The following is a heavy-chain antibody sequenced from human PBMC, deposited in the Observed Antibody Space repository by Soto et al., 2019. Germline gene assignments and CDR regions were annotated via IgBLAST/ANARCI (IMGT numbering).Heavy chain of an antibody. Sequence: GGSLRLSCAASGFTFSSYSMNWVRQAPGKGLEWVSSIRSSSSYIYYADSVKGRFTISRDNSKNSLYLQRDSLRAEDTAGYYCARDRSNWAAGPDALDIGGQGTRFT. CDR3: ARDRSNWAAGPDALDI. D-gene: IGHD6-13*01. J-gene: IGHJ3*02. CDR2: IRSSSSYI. CDR1: GFTFSSYS. V-gene: IGHV3-21*01.